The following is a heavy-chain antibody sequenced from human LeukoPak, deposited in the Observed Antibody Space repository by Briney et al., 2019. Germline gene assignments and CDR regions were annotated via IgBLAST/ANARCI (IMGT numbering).Heavy chain of an antibody. CDR3: ARSAHITMVRGDYYYYGMDV. CDR1: GYTFTSYA. D-gene: IGHD3-10*01. J-gene: IGHJ6*02. V-gene: IGHV1-3*01. Sequence: GASVKVSCKASGYTFTSYAMHWVRQAPGQRLKWMGWINAGNGNTKYSQKFQGRVTITRDTSASTAYMELSSLRSEDTAVYYCARSAHITMVRGDYYYYGMDVWGQGTTVTVSS. CDR2: INAGNGNT.